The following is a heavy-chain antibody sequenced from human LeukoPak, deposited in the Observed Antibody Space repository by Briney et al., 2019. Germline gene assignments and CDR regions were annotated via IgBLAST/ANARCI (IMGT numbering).Heavy chain of an antibody. D-gene: IGHD3-22*01. J-gene: IGHJ4*02. CDR1: GFTFSAYS. CDR2: IKSKTDGGTT. CDR3: STTYYYDSSEGY. V-gene: IGHV3-15*07. Sequence: GGSLRLSCAASGFTFSAYSMNWVRQAPGKGLEWVGRIKSKTDGGTTDYAAPVKGRFTISRDDSKNTLYLQMNSLKTEDTAVYYCSTTYYYDSSEGYWGQGTLVTVSS.